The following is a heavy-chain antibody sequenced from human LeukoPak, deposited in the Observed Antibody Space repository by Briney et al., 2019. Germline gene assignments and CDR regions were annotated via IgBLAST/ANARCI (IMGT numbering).Heavy chain of an antibody. J-gene: IGHJ4*02. D-gene: IGHD3-22*01. CDR3: ARVVGDYYDSSGVFDY. V-gene: IGHV4-61*02. CDR2: IYTSGST. CDR1: GYSISSDYY. Sequence: PSETLSLTCTVSGYSISSDYYWGWIRQPAGKGLEWIGRIYTSGSTNYNPSLKSRVTISVDTSKNQFSLKLSSVTAADTAVYYCARVVGDYYDSSGVFDYWGQGTLVTVSS.